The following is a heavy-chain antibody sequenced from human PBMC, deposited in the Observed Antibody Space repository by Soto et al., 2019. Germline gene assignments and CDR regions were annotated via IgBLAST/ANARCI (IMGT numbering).Heavy chain of an antibody. D-gene: IGHD2-8*02. V-gene: IGHV1-69*13. CDR1: GGTFSIYG. Sequence: ASVKVSCKASGGTFSIYGFSQVRQAPGQGPEWIGGIIPILTTPNYAQKFQGRVTIVADESTTTVYMELSSLKFEDTAVYYCATSVGIAPTGEDGMDVWGQGTSVTVSS. J-gene: IGHJ6*02. CDR3: ATSVGIAPTGEDGMDV. CDR2: IIPILTTP.